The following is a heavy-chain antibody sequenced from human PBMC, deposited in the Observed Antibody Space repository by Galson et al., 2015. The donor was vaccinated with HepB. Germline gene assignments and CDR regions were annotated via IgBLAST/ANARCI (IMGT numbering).Heavy chain of an antibody. Sequence: SVKVSCKASGGTFSSYAISWVRQAPGQGLEWMGGIIPIFGTANYAQKFQGRVTITADESTSTAYMELSSLRSEDTAVYYCARSEPICSSPGCLRYYFDSGGQGTLVPASS. D-gene: IGHD2-2*01. CDR2: IIPIFGTA. CDR1: GGTFSSYA. J-gene: IGHJ4*02. V-gene: IGHV1-69*13. CDR3: ARSEPICSSPGCLRYYFDS.